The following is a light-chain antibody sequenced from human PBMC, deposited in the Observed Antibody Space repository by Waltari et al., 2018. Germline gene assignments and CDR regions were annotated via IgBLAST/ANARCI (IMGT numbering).Light chain of an antibody. V-gene: IGKV3-20*01. CDR2: GAS. CDR3: QQYGTIPWT. CDR1: QSVSSTS. J-gene: IGKJ1*01. Sequence: IVLTQSPGTLSLSPGDGAALSCRASQSVSSTSLAWYQHKPGPAPRLLIYGASIRAAGIPDRFSGSGSGTDFTLTISRLEPVDFAVDYCQQYGTIPWTFGQGTKVQIK.